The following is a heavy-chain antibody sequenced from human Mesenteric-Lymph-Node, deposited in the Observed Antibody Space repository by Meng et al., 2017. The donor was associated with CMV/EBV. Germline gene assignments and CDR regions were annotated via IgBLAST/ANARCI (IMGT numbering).Heavy chain of an antibody. V-gene: IGHV1-2*02. CDR3: ARVADTAMATHFDY. CDR2: INPNSGGGT. CDR1: GYTFTGYY. Sequence: ASVKVSCKASGYTFTGYYMHWVRQAPGQGLEWMGWINPNSGGGTNYAQKFQGRVTMTRDTSISTAYMELSSLRSDDTAVYYCARVADTAMATHFDYWGQGTLVTVSS. D-gene: IGHD5-18*01. J-gene: IGHJ4*02.